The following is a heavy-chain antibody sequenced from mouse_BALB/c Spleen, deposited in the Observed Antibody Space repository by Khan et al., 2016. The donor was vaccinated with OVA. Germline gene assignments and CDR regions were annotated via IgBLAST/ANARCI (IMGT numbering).Heavy chain of an antibody. V-gene: IGHV5-6-4*01. CDR2: ITRGGSYT. J-gene: IGHJ2*01. D-gene: IGHD1-1*01. CDR1: GFTFSSYS. CDR3: TRERNYYGSSFYFDY. Sequence: EVELVESGGGLVKPGGSLRLSCAASGFTFSSYSMSWVRQTPEKRLEWVATITRGGSYTYYPASVQGRFTISRDNAKNTLYLQLSSLKSEDTDIYYWTRERNYYGSSFYFDYWGQGTTLTVSS.